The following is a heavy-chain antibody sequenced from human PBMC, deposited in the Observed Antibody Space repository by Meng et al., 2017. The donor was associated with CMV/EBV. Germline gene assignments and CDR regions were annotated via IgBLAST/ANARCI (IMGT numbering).Heavy chain of an antibody. D-gene: IGHD3-3*01. CDR2: IYSGGST. CDR3: ARDGQGSYDFWSGYYKQYYGMDV. V-gene: IGHV3-53*01. Sequence: GGSLRLSCAASGFTVSSNYMSWVRQAPGKGLEWVSVIYSGGSTYYADSVKGRFTISRDNSKNTLYLQMNSLRAEDTAVYYCARDGQGSYDFWSGYYKQYYGMDVWGQGTTATVSS. J-gene: IGHJ6*02. CDR1: GFTVSSNY.